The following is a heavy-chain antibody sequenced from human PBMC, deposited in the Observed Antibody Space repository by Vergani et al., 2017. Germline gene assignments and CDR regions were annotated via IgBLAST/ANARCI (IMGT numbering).Heavy chain of an antibody. CDR3: ARIPVSYYDCSCYYAFDY. CDR2: IYPGDSDT. J-gene: IGHJ4*02. D-gene: IGHD3-22*01. V-gene: IGHV5-51*01. CDR1: GYSFTSYW. Sequence: EVQLVQSGAEVKKPGESLKISCKGSGYSFTSYWIGWVRQMPGKGLEWMGIIYPGDSDTRYRPSFQGQVTISADKSISIAYRQWSSLMAADTAMYYCARIPVSYYDCSCYYAFDYWGQGTLVTVSS.